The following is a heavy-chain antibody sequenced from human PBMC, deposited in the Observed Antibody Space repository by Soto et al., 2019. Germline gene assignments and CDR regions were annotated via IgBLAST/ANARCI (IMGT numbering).Heavy chain of an antibody. Sequence: EVQLLESGGGLVQPGGSLRLSCAASGFTFSSYAMSWVRQAPGKGLEWVSAISGSGGSTYYADSVKGRFTISRDNSKNTLYLQMNSLRAEDTAVYYCAKDYCSSTSCQGGWFDPWGQETLVTVSS. J-gene: IGHJ5*02. V-gene: IGHV3-23*01. CDR2: ISGSGGST. CDR3: AKDYCSSTSCQGGWFDP. D-gene: IGHD2-2*01. CDR1: GFTFSSYA.